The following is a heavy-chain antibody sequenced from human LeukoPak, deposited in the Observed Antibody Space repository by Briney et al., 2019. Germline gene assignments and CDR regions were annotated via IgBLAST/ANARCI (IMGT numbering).Heavy chain of an antibody. Sequence: GASVKVSCRASGYTFKNYGLIWVKQAPGQGLEWMGWISAFSRSAEYAHNFHGRVTMTTDTSANTAYMEVRSLRSDDTAVYFCARGNHDLWSGQRTVYYFDYWGQGTLLTVSS. J-gene: IGHJ4*02. V-gene: IGHV1-18*01. CDR3: ARGNHDLWSGQRTVYYFDY. CDR2: ISAFSRSA. D-gene: IGHD3-3*01. CDR1: GYTFKNYG.